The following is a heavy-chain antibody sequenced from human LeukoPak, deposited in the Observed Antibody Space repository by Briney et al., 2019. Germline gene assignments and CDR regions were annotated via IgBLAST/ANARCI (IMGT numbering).Heavy chain of an antibody. Sequence: GGSLRLSCAASKFTFSSYAMRWVRQAPGKGLEGVSAISGSGDSTYYADSVKGRFTISRDNSKNTLYLQMNSLRAEDTAVYYCAKDGYTSSLIHPGATEFDFWGQGTLVTVSS. V-gene: IGHV3-23*01. CDR3: AKDGYTSSLIHPGATEFDF. CDR1: KFTFSSYA. CDR2: ISGSGDST. D-gene: IGHD6-6*01. J-gene: IGHJ4*02.